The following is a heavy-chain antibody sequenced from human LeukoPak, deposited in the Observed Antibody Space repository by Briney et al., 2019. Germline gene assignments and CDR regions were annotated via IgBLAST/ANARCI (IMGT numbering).Heavy chain of an antibody. Sequence: ASVKVSCKASGYTFTSYDINWVRQAPGQGLERMGWINPNSGGTNYAQKFQGRVTMTRDTSISTAYMELSRLRSDDTAVYYCAIPMGVETWFTIFGVGPGGAFDIWGQGTMVTVSS. J-gene: IGHJ3*02. CDR3: AIPMGVETWFTIFGVGPGGAFDI. CDR1: GYTFTSYD. CDR2: INPNSGGT. V-gene: IGHV1-2*02. D-gene: IGHD3-3*01.